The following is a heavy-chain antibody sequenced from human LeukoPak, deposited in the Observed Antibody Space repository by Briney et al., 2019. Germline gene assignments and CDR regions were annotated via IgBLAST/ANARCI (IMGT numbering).Heavy chain of an antibody. V-gene: IGHV3-23*01. Sequence: GGSLRLSCAASGFTFSSYAMSWVRQAPGKGLEWVSAISGSGGSTYYADSVKGRFTISRDNSKNTLYLQINSLRAEDAAVYYCAKDWTTVVTFYFDYWGQGTLVTVSS. CDR1: GFTFSSYA. CDR3: AKDWTTVVTFYFDY. J-gene: IGHJ4*02. CDR2: ISGSGGST. D-gene: IGHD4-23*01.